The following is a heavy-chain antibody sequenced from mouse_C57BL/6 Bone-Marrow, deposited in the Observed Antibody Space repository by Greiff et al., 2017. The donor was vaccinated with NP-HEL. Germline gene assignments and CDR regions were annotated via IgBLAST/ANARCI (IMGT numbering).Heavy chain of an antibody. J-gene: IGHJ2*01. Sequence: QVQLQQSGAELVKPGASVKLSCKASGYTFTSYLMHWVKQRPGRGLEWIGRIDPNSGGTKYNEKFKSKATLTVDKPSSTAYMQLNSLTSEDSAVYSGARFYYGSSSCDYWGQGTTLRVAS. D-gene: IGHD1-1*01. CDR1: GYTFTSYL. CDR2: IDPNSGGT. CDR3: ARFYYGSSSCDY. V-gene: IGHV1-72*01.